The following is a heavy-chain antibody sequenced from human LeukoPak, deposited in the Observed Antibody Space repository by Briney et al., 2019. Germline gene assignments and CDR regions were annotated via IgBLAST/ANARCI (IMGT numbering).Heavy chain of an antibody. CDR3: AKDLSRAVAAHLFDP. V-gene: IGHV3-23*01. CDR1: GFTFINYD. J-gene: IGHJ5*02. CDR2: ISDSGGST. Sequence: GGSLRLSCAASGFTFINYDLSWVRQAPGRGLEWVSSISDSGGSTYYADSVKGRFTISRDNSKNTLYLQMTNLRAADTAVYYCAKDLSRAVAAHLFDPWDQGSLVTVSS. D-gene: IGHD6-19*01.